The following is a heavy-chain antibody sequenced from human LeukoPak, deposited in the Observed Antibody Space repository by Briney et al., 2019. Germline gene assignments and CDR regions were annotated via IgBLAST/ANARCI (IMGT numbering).Heavy chain of an antibody. V-gene: IGHV4-39*07. CDR2: IYYSGST. J-gene: IGHJ4*02. Sequence: SETLSLTCTVSGGSISSSSYYWGWIRQPPGKGLEWIGSIYYSGSTYYNPSLKSRVTISVDTSKNQFSLKLSSVTAADTAVYYCARESLLGIESDYFDYWGQGTLVTVSS. CDR1: GGSISSSSYY. D-gene: IGHD2-15*01. CDR3: ARESLLGIESDYFDY.